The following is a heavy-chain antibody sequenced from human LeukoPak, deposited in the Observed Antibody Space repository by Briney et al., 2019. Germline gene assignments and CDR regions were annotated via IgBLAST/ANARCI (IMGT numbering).Heavy chain of an antibody. J-gene: IGHJ6*03. Sequence: GSLRLSCAASGFTFSSYAMHWVRQAPGKGLVWVAVISYDGSNKYYAASVKGGFTISRDKSKNTLYLQMNRLRAEDTAVYYCSRGSSSSWYYYYYYVDVWGKGTTVTVSS. CDR1: GFTFSSYA. D-gene: IGHD6-13*01. CDR2: ISYDGSNK. CDR3: SRGSSSSWYYYYYYVDV. V-gene: IGHV3-30*04.